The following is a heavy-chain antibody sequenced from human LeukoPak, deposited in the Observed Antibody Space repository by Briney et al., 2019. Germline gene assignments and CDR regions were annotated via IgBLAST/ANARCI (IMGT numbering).Heavy chain of an antibody. CDR3: AKDGRGSGYFPDY. D-gene: IGHD3-22*01. CDR1: GFTFSSYG. V-gene: IGHV3-30*18. J-gene: IGHJ4*02. CDR2: ISYHGTNK. Sequence: PGGSLRLSCAASGFTFSSYGMHWVRQAPGKGLEWVAVISYHGTNKYYADSVKGRFTISRDNSKNTLYLQMNSLRPEDSAVHYCAKDGRGSGYFPDYWGQGTLVTVSS.